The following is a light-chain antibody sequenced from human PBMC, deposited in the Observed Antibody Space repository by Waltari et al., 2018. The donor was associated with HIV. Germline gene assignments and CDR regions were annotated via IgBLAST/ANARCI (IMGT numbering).Light chain of an antibody. V-gene: IGKV1-39*01. CDR3: QQSYSTPYT. Sequence: DIKMTQSPSSLSASVGDGVTITCRATQSISSYLNWYQQRPGAAPKLLIYGASSLQGGVPSRISGSGSGTDFTLTITNLQPEDFAIYFCQQSYSTPYTFGQGTKVEIK. CDR2: GAS. CDR1: QSISSY. J-gene: IGKJ2*01.